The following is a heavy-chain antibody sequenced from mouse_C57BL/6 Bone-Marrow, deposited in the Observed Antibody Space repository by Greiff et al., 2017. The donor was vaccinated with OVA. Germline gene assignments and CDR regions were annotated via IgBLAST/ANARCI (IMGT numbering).Heavy chain of an antibody. D-gene: IGHD2-2*01. CDR3: ARGLRPWCFDV. V-gene: IGHV1-82*01. J-gene: IGHJ1*03. CDR2: IYPGDGDT. Sequence: VQLQQSGPELVKPGASVKISCKASGYAFSSSWLNWVKQRPGKGLEWIGRIYPGDGDTNYHGKFKGKATLTADKSSSTAYMQLSSLTSEDAAVDYCARGLRPWCFDVWGTGTTVTVSA. CDR1: GYAFSSSW.